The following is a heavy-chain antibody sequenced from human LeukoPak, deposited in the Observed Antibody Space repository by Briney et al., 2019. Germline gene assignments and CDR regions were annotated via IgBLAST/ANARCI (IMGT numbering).Heavy chain of an antibody. CDR1: GGSINDAS. CDR2: IYHSGGT. D-gene: IGHD3-10*01. J-gene: IGHJ4*02. CDR3: ARVGTYYRSLDS. Sequence: SETVSLTCTVSGGSINDASWNWIRKPPGQGLEWIGYIYHSGGTNYNPSLKSRVTISLDTSKNQFSLKLSSVTAADTAVYYCARVGTYYRSLDSWGQGTLVTVSS. V-gene: IGHV4-59*01.